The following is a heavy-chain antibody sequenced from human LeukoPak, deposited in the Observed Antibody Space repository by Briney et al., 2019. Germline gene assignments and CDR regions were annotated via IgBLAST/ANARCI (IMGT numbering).Heavy chain of an antibody. Sequence: SETLSLTCTVSGGSISSSSYYWGWIRQPPGKGLEWIGSIYYSGSTYYNPSLKSRVTISVDTSKNQFSLKLSSVTAADTAVYYCARQDYDILTGHPNWFDPWGQGTLVTVSS. CDR2: IYYSGST. J-gene: IGHJ5*02. V-gene: IGHV4-39*01. CDR3: ARQDYDILTGHPNWFDP. D-gene: IGHD3-9*01. CDR1: GGSISSSSYY.